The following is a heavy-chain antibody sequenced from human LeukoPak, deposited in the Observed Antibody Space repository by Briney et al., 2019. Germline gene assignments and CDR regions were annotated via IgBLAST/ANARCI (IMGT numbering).Heavy chain of an antibody. CDR1: GYTFTSYG. J-gene: IGHJ4*02. D-gene: IGHD2-2*01. CDR3: ARNYCSSTICWYGSYYFDY. CDR2: ISAYNGNT. Sequence: ASVKVSCKASGYTFTSYGISWVRQAPGQGLEWMGWISAYNGNTNYAQKLQGRVTMTTDTSTSTAYMELRSLRSDDTAVYYCARNYCSSTICWYGSYYFDYWGQGTLVTVSS. V-gene: IGHV1-18*01.